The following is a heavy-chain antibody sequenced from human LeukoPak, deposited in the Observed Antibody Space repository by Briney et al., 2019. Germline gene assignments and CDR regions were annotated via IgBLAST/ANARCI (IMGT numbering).Heavy chain of an antibody. D-gene: IGHD3-9*01. CDR2: ISDSGGST. CDR1: GFTFTNYD. Sequence: GGSVSLSCTASGFTFTNYDMSWVRQAPGKGLGWVSAISDSGGSTYYADSVKGRFTISRDNSKNTLYLQMNSLRAEDTAVYYCAKAGGSFDWLYHYFDYWGQ. J-gene: IGHJ4*02. V-gene: IGHV3-23*01. CDR3: AKAGGSFDWLYHYFDY.